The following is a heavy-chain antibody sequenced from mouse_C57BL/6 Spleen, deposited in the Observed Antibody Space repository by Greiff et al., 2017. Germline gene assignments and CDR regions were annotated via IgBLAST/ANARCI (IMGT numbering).Heavy chain of an antibody. CDR1: GYTFTSYW. CDR3: ARPGDYDYAMDY. D-gene: IGHD2-4*01. Sequence: QVQLQQPGAELVMPGASVKLSCKASGYTFTSYWMHWVKQRPGQGLEWIGEIDPSDSYTNYNQKFKGKSTLTVDKSSSTAYMQLSSLTSEDSAVYYCARPGDYDYAMDYWGQGTSVTVSS. J-gene: IGHJ4*01. V-gene: IGHV1-69*01. CDR2: IDPSDSYT.